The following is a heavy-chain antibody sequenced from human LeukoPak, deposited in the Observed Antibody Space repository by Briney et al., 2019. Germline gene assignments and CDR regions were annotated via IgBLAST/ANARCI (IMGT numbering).Heavy chain of an antibody. J-gene: IGHJ4*02. D-gene: IGHD1-26*01. Sequence: GGSLRLSCAASGFTFSSYSMNWVRQAPGKGLEWVSHITASGTAMFYADSVKGRFTISRDNAKNSLYLQMNSLGDGDTAVYYCASSGSYRFDYWGQGTLVTVSS. CDR2: ITASGTAM. V-gene: IGHV3-48*02. CDR3: ASSGSYRFDY. CDR1: GFTFSSYS.